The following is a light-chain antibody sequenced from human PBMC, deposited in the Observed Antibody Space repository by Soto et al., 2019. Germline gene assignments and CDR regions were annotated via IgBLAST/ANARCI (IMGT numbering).Light chain of an antibody. V-gene: IGLV2-14*01. CDR3: SSSRV. CDR1: SSDVGGYNY. Sequence: QSALTQPASVSGSPGQSITISCTGISSDVGGYNYVSWYQQHPGKAPKLMIYDVSNRPSGVSNRFSGSKSGNTASLTISGLQAEDEADYYCSSSRVFGTGTKLTVL. CDR2: DVS. J-gene: IGLJ1*01.